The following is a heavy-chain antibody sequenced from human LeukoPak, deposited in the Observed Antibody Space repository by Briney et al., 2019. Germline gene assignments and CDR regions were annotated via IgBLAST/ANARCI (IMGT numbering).Heavy chain of an antibody. Sequence: SQTLSLTCAISGDSVSSNSAAWNWTRQSPSRGLEWLGRTYYKSKYYNDYAVSVKSRITINPDTSKNQFSLHLNSVTPEDTAVYYCARVSSPWSPRDAFDIWGQGTMVTVSS. CDR2: TYYKSKYYN. D-gene: IGHD1-26*01. CDR3: ARVSSPWSPRDAFDI. CDR1: GDSVSSNSAA. V-gene: IGHV6-1*01. J-gene: IGHJ3*02.